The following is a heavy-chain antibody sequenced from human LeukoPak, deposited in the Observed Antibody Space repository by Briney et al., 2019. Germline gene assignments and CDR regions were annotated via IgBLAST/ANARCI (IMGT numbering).Heavy chain of an antibody. Sequence: GGSLRLSCGASGFTFRSYAMTWVRQAPGKGLEWVSEISNVGTINYADSVKGRFTLSRDESRNTVYLHLNILRVEDTAIYYCAKASWVSTADAVLWGQGTVVTVT. CDR1: GFTFRSYA. V-gene: IGHV3-23*01. J-gene: IGHJ4*02. CDR3: AKASWVSTADAVL. D-gene: IGHD3-16*01. CDR2: ISNVGTI.